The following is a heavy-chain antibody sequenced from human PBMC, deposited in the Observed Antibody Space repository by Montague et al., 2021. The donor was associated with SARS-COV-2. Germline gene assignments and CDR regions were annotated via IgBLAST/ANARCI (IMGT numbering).Heavy chain of an antibody. V-gene: IGHV3-30-3*01. D-gene: IGHD5-18*01. J-gene: IGHJ4*02. CDR1: GFTFSRYA. CDR2: ISYDGSNQ. CDR3: ARDRWEVDTAMAHFDY. Sequence: SLRLSCAASGFTFSRYAMHWVRQAPGKGLEWVAVISYDGSNQYYSDSVXGRFTISRDNSKNTLYLQMNSLRAEDTAVYYCARDRWEVDTAMAHFDYWGQGTLVTVSS.